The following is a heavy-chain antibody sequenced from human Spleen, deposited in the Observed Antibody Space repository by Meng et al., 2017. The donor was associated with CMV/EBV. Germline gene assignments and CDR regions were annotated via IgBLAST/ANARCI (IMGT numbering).Heavy chain of an antibody. Sequence: GESLKISCAASGFTFNSYAMNWVRQVPGRGLEWVSVISSNGGGTYYADSVKGRFTISRDNHKNTLYLQMNSLRVEDTAVYYCARPRIAAAEDGWGQGTLVTVSS. CDR3: ARPRIAAAEDG. V-gene: IGHV3-23*01. D-gene: IGHD6-13*01. J-gene: IGHJ4*02. CDR1: GFTFNSYA. CDR2: ISSNGGGT.